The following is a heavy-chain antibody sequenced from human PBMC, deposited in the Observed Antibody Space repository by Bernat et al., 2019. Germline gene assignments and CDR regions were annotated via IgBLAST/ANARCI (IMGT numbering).Heavy chain of an antibody. V-gene: IGHV4-34*01. J-gene: IGHJ5*02. CDR1: GGSFSGYY. D-gene: IGHD6-6*01. CDR2: INHSGST. Sequence: QVQLQQWGAGLLKPSETLSLTCAVYGGSFSGYYWSWIRQPPGKGLEWIGEINHSGSTNYNPSLKSRVTISVDTSKNQFSLKLSSVTAADTAVYYCARIGYSSSYNWFDPWGQGTLVTVSS. CDR3: ARIGYSSSYNWFDP.